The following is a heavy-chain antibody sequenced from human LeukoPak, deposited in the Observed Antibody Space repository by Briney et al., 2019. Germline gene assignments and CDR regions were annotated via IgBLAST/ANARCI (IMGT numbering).Heavy chain of an antibody. V-gene: IGHV3-21*01. CDR3: AREIRPMIVVVYYYYYGMDV. D-gene: IGHD3-22*01. J-gene: IGHJ6*02. CDR2: ISGPGTIT. Sequence: GGSLRLSCTGSGIGFGNFAMDWVRQAPGKGLEWVSIISGPGTITYYADSVKGRFTISRDNAKNSLYLQMNSLRAEDTAVYYCAREIRPMIVVVYYYYYGMDVWGQGTTVTVSS. CDR1: GIGFGNFA.